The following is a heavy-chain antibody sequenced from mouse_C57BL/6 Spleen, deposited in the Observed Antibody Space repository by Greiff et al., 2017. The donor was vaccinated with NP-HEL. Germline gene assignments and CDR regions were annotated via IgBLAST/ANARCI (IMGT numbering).Heavy chain of an antibody. V-gene: IGHV5-6*01. D-gene: IGHD1-1*01. J-gene: IGHJ1*03. Sequence: EVQRVESGGDLVKPGGSLKLSCAASGFTFSSYGMSWVRQTPDKRLEWVATISSGGSYTYYPDSVKGRFTISRDNAKNTLYLQMSSLKSEDTAMYYCARPITTVVATNCDVGGTGTTVTVSS. CDR1: GFTFSSYG. CDR2: ISSGGSYT. CDR3: ARPITTVVATNCDV.